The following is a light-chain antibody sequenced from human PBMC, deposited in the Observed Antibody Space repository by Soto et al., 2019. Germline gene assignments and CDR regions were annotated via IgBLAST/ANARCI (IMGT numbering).Light chain of an antibody. Sequence: QPVLTQSPSASASLGASVKLTCTLNSGLATYAIAWHQQQPEKGPRYLMKLNSDGSHSKGDGIPDRFSGSSSGAERYLTISRLQSEDEADYYCQTWGTGYWVFGGGTKLTVL. V-gene: IGLV4-69*01. CDR2: LNSDGSH. CDR3: QTWGTGYWV. J-gene: IGLJ3*02. CDR1: SGLATYA.